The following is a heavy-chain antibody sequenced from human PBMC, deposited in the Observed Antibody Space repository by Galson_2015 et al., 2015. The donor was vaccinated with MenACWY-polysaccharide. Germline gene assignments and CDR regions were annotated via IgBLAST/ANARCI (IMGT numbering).Heavy chain of an antibody. CDR2: IQYDGSQK. Sequence: SLRLSCAASGLKFRGSGMHWVRQAPGKGLERVAVIQYDGSQKQYIDSVKGRFTISRDNSKNTLYLEMNSLRAEDTALYYCAREGSRIVFHAFDVWGQGTMVIVSS. V-gene: IGHV3-33*01. J-gene: IGHJ3*01. D-gene: IGHD3-10*02. CDR3: AREGSRIVFHAFDV. CDR1: GLKFRGSG.